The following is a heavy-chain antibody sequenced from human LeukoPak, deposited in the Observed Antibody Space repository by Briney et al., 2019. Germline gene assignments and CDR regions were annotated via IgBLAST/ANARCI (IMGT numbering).Heavy chain of an antibody. J-gene: IGHJ4*02. CDR1: GASISSYH. Sequence: SETLSLTCTVSGASISSYHWSWIRQPPGKGLEWIGSIYYSGTTNYNPSLKSRVTMSVDTSENQFSLKLSSVTAADTAVYYCARLVDCSGGNCYYYFDYWGRGTLVTVSS. V-gene: IGHV4-59*08. CDR2: IYYSGTT. D-gene: IGHD2-15*01. CDR3: ARLVDCSGGNCYYYFDY.